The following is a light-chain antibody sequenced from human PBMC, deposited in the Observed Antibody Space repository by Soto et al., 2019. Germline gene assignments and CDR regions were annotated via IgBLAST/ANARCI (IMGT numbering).Light chain of an antibody. CDR2: AVS. V-gene: IGKV3-20*01. CDR3: QQYGSPPHT. CDR1: QSLYNSF. Sequence: EIVLTQSPGTLSLSPGERATLSCRARQSLYNSFLAWYQQKPGQTPRLLINAVSNRATGVPDRFSGSGSGTDFTLTISRLEPEDFAVYYCQQYGSPPHTFGQGTKVEI. J-gene: IGKJ2*01.